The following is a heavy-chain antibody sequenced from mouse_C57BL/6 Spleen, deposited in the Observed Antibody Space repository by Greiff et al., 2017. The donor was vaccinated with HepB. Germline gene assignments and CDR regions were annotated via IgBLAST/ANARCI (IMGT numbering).Heavy chain of an antibody. CDR3: ARSHYYGSSGCAY. D-gene: IGHD1-1*01. V-gene: IGHV1-64*01. CDR1: GYTFTSYW. CDR2: IHPNSGST. J-gene: IGHJ3*01. Sequence: QVQLQQPGAELVKPGASVKLSCKASGYTFTSYWMHWVKQRPGQGLEWIGMIHPNSGSTNYNEKFKSKATLTVDKSSSTAYMQLSSLTSEDSAVYYGARSHYYGSSGCAYWGQGTLVTVSA.